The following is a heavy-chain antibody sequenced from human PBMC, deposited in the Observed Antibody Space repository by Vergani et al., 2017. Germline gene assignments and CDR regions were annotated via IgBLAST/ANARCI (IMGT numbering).Heavy chain of an antibody. CDR2: INHSGST. CDR1: GGSFSGYY. D-gene: IGHD3-10*01. J-gene: IGHJ5*02. Sequence: QVQLQQWGAGLLKPSETLSLTCAVYGGSFSGYYWSWIRQPPGKGLEWIGEINHSGSTNYNPSLKGRVTISVDTSKNQFSLKLSSVTAADTAVYYCARGLALYYYGSGSYYSGNWFDPWGQGTLVTVSS. CDR3: ARGLALYYYGSGSYYSGNWFDP. V-gene: IGHV4-34*01.